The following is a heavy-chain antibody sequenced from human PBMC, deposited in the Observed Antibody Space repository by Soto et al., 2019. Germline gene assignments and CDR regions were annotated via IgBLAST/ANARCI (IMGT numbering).Heavy chain of an antibody. Sequence: ASVKVSCKASGYTFTSYYMHWVRQAPGQGLEWMGIINPSGGSTSYAQKFQGRVTMTRDTSTSTVYMELSSLRSEDTAVYYCARDHSSSSWSRPYDAFDIWGQGTMVPVS. V-gene: IGHV1-46*01. CDR1: GYTFTSYY. J-gene: IGHJ3*02. D-gene: IGHD6-13*01. CDR3: ARDHSSSSWSRPYDAFDI. CDR2: INPSGGST.